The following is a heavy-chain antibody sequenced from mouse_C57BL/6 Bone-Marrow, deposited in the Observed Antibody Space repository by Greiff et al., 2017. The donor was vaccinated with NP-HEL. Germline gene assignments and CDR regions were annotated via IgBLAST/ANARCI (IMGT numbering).Heavy chain of an antibody. CDR3: ARRGSYDGYYAFAY. D-gene: IGHD2-3*01. J-gene: IGHJ3*01. V-gene: IGHV1-64*01. CDR1: GYTFTSYW. Sequence: VQLQQPGAELVKPGASVKLSCKASGYTFTSYWMHWVKQRPGQGLEWIGMIHPNSGSTNYNEKFKSKATLTVDKSSSTAYMQLSSLTSEDCAVYYWARRGSYDGYYAFAYWGQVTLVTVSA. CDR2: IHPNSGST.